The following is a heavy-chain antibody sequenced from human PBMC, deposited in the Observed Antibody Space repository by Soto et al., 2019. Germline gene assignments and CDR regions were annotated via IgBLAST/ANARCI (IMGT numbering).Heavy chain of an antibody. CDR3: TTSGYDKFVDY. Sequence: EVQLVESGGGLVQPGGSLKLSCAASGFTFSGSAMHWVRQASVKGLEWVGRMRSRANSYATTYAESVKGRFTISRDDSKNTAYLQMNSLKAEDTAVYYGTTSGYDKFVDYWGQGILVTVSS. J-gene: IGHJ4*02. CDR2: MRSRANSYAT. CDR1: GFTFSGSA. D-gene: IGHD5-12*01. V-gene: IGHV3-73*02.